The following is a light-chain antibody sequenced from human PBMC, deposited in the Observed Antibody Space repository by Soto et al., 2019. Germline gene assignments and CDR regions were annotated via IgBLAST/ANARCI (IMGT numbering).Light chain of an antibody. Sequence: IQLTQSPSSLSASVGDRFTITCRASQGISSYLAWYQQKTRKAPTLLIYAASTLQSGVPSRFSGSGSGTDFTLTISSLQPEDFATYYCQQLNSYPLTFGQGTRLEIK. V-gene: IGKV1-9*01. CDR2: AAS. J-gene: IGKJ5*01. CDR1: QGISSY. CDR3: QQLNSYPLT.